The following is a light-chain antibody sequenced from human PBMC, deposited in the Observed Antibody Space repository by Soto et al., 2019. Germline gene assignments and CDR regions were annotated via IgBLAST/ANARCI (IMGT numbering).Light chain of an antibody. CDR1: GSDIGTYNY. CDR3: KSYTSASTYV. CDR2: DVT. V-gene: IGLV2-14*03. Sequence: QCALTQPASVSGSPGQSITISCTGTGSDIGTYNYVSWYQHHPGKAPKFIIYDVTNRPSGVSDRFSGSKSGNTASLTISGLQAVDEADYFCKSYTSASTYVFGTGTKVTVL. J-gene: IGLJ1*01.